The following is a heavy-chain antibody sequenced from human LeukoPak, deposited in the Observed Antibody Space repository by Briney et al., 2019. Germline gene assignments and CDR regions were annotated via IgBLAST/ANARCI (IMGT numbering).Heavy chain of an antibody. CDR2: ISTDGNNE. Sequence: GRSLRLSCAASGFSFNSHAMHWVRQAPGKGLEWVSIISTDGNNEDYVDSVRGRLTISRDNSKNTLYLQMNSLRAEDTAVYYCARGCASQYCFIIDFWGQGTLVTVSS. D-gene: IGHD2/OR15-2a*01. CDR1: GFSFNSHA. V-gene: IGHV3-30*03. J-gene: IGHJ4*02. CDR3: ARGCASQYCFIIDF.